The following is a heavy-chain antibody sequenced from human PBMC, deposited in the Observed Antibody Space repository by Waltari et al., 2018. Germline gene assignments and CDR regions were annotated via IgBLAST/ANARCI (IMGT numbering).Heavy chain of an antibody. CDR1: GFTFSNAW. V-gene: IGHV3-15*01. D-gene: IGHD3-22*01. CDR3: TTDLWYYDSSGYYRFDP. J-gene: IGHJ5*02. CDR2: IKSKTDGGTT. Sequence: EVQLVESGGGLVKPGGSLRLSCAASGFTFSNAWMSWVRQAPGKGLEWVGRIKSKTDGGTTDDAAPVKGRFTISRDDSKNTLYLQMNSLKTEDTAVYYCTTDLWYYDSSGYYRFDPWGQGTLVTVSS.